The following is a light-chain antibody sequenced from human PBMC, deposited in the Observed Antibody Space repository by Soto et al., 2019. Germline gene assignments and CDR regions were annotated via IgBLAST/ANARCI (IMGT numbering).Light chain of an antibody. V-gene: IGLV3-21*02. CDR1: SIGSKS. CDR2: DDS. CDR3: QVWDTRSEHYV. J-gene: IGLJ1*01. Sequence: SYELTQSPSVSVAPGQTVSITCGGSSIGSKSVHWYQQKPGQAPVLVVYDDSDRRSGIPERFSGSNSGNTATLTITRVEAGDEADYHCQVWDTRSEHYVFGAGTKVTV.